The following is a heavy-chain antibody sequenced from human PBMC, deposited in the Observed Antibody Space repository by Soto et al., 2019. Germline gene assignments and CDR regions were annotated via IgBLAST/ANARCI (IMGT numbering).Heavy chain of an antibody. CDR1: GFTLSDYY. V-gene: IGHV3-11*01. J-gene: IGHJ3*02. CDR3: AREHNLTGPTQRGAFDI. Sequence: QVQLVESGGGLVKPGGSLRLSCAASGFTLSDYYMSWIRQDPGKGLELVSYISSSGSTIYYADSLKGRFTISRDNAKNSLYLQMNSLRAADTAVYYCAREHNLTGPTQRGAFDIWGQGTMVTVSS. CDR2: ISSSGSTI. D-gene: IGHD1-7*01.